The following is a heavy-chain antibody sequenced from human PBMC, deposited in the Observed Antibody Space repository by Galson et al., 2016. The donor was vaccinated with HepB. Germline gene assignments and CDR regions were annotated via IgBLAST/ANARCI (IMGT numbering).Heavy chain of an antibody. V-gene: IGHV1-69*13. D-gene: IGHD3-22*01. CDR1: VDNFSTFA. J-gene: IGHJ4*02. CDR2: IIPVFGTP. Sequence: SVKVSCKASVDNFSTFALSWVRQAPGQGLEWIGGIIPVFGTPNYAQKFQGRLTITADDYTKTTYMELSSLSTEDTAVYFCAREQEYDSGGFYFLESWGQGTLVTVSA. CDR3: AREQEYDSGGFYFLES.